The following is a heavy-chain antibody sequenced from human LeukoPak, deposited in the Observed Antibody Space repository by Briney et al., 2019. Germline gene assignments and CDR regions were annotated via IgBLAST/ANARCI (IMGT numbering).Heavy chain of an antibody. CDR3: ARHPVPYYYDSSGYGNYSDY. CDR2: MYPGDSDT. CDR1: GYSFTSYW. V-gene: IGHV5-51*01. Sequence: GESLKISCKGSGYSFTSYWIGWVRQMPGKGLEWMGIMYPGDSDTRYSPSFQGQVTISADKSISTAYLQWSSLKASDTAMYYCARHPVPYYYDSSGYGNYSDYWGQGTLVTVSS. D-gene: IGHD3-22*01. J-gene: IGHJ4*02.